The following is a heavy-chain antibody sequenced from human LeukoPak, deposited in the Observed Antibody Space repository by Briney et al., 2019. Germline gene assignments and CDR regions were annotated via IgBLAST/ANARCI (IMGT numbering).Heavy chain of an antibody. J-gene: IGHJ4*02. V-gene: IGHV3-23*01. CDR2: ISGSGGST. CDR1: GFTFTTYW. Sequence: GGSLRLSCAASGFTFTTYWMSWVRQAPGKGLEWVSAISGSGGSTYYADSVKGRFTIPRDNSKNTLYLQMNSLRAEDTAVYYCAPGYPRPADYWGQGTLVTVSS. CDR3: APGYPRPADY. D-gene: IGHD6-13*01.